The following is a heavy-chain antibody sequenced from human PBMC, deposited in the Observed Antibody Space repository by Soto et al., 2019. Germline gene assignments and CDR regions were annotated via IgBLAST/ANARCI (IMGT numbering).Heavy chain of an antibody. CDR2: IDPSDSYT. J-gene: IGHJ3*02. D-gene: IGHD3-22*01. V-gene: IGHV5-10-1*01. Sequence: GESLKISCKGSGYSFTSYWISWVRQMPGKGLEWMGRIDPSDSYTNYSPSFQGHVTISADKSISTAYLQWSSLKASDTAMYYCARRPNYYDSSGYGFAFDIWGQGTMVTVSS. CDR3: ARRPNYYDSSGYGFAFDI. CDR1: GYSFTSYW.